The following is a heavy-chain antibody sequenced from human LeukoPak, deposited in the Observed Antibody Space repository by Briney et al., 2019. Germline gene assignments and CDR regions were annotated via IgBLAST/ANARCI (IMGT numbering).Heavy chain of an antibody. CDR3: ARDPAARGYFDY. J-gene: IGHJ4*02. V-gene: IGHV3-66*01. CDR2: IYSGGST. CDR1: RFTLCNKA. D-gene: IGHD6-6*01. Sequence: GGALRLSCAAPRFTLCNKAMSWGRHAPGKGVEWVSVIYSGGSTYYADSVKGRFTISRDNSKNTLYLQMNSLRAEDTAVYYCARDPAARGYFDYWGQGTLVTVSS.